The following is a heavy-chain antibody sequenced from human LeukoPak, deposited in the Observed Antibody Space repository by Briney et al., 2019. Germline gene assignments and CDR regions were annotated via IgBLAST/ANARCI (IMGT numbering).Heavy chain of an antibody. D-gene: IGHD2-2*01. CDR2: ISAYNGNT. V-gene: IGHV1-18*01. CDR3: ARYCSSTSCGYYYYGMGV. CDR1: GYTFTSYG. Sequence: ASVKVSCKASGYTFTSYGISWVRQAPGQGLEWMGWISAYNGNTNYAQKLQGRVTMTTDTSTSTAYMELRSLRSDDTAVYYCARYCSSTSCGYYYYGMGVWGQGTTVTVSS. J-gene: IGHJ6*02.